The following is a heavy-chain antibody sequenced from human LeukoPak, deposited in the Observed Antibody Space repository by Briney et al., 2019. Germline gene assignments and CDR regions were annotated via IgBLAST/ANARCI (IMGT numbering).Heavy chain of an antibody. CDR2: INPNSGAT. CDR1: GYTFTAYY. J-gene: IGHJ5*02. CDR3: AREGDVVADVNWFDP. Sequence: VKVSCKTSGYTFTAYYMHWVRQAPGQGPEWMGWINPNSGATSFAQKFQGRVTMTRDTSISTAYMDLSRLTSDDSAVYYCAREGDVVADVNWFDPWGQGTLVTVSS. D-gene: IGHD2-2*01. V-gene: IGHV1-2*02.